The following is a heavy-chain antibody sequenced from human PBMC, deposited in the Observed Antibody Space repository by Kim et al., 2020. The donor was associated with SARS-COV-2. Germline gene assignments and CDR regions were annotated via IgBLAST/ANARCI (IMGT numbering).Heavy chain of an antibody. J-gene: IGHJ4*02. CDR3: TRDLEYYYDSSGYYLF. Sequence: GGSLRLSCTTSGFTFGDYAMSWFRQAPGKGLEWVGFIRSKAYGGTTEYAASVKGRFTISRDDSKSIAYLQMNSLKTEDTAVYYCTRDLEYYYDSSGYYLFWGQGTLVTVSS. CDR2: IRSKAYGGTT. V-gene: IGHV3-49*03. CDR1: GFTFGDYA. D-gene: IGHD3-22*01.